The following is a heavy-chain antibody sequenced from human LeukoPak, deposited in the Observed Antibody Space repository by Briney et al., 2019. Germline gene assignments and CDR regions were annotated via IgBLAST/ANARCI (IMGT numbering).Heavy chain of an antibody. Sequence: TGGSLRLSCAASGFTFSSYTMNWVRQAPGKGLEWVSSIAGSSGYISYADSVKGRFTISRDNAKKSLYLQMTSLTAEDTAVYYCARDRGAYCGGDCYLGFDYWGRGTLVTVSS. D-gene: IGHD2-21*02. J-gene: IGHJ4*01. CDR3: ARDRGAYCGGDCYLGFDY. CDR2: IAGSSGYI. V-gene: IGHV3-21*01. CDR1: GFTFSSYT.